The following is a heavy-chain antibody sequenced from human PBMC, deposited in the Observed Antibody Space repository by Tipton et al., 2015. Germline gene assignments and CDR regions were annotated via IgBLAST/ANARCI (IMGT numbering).Heavy chain of an antibody. CDR1: GFTFSSYS. CDR2: ISSSSSYI. D-gene: IGHD2-15*01. J-gene: IGHJ6*02. V-gene: IGHV3-21*01. Sequence: GSLSLSCAASGFTFSSYSMNWVRQAPGKGLEWVSSISSSSSYIYYADSVKGRFTISRDNAKNSLYLQMNSLRAEDTAVYYCARDGHCSGGSCYEPSYYYYGMDVWGQGTTVTVSS. CDR3: ARDGHCSGGSCYEPSYYYYGMDV.